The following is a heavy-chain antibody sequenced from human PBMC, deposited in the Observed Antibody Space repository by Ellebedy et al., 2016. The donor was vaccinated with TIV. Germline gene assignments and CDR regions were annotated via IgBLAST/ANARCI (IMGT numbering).Heavy chain of an antibody. CDR3: ARTGIAVAGRGTNWFDP. CDR2: IWYDGSNK. D-gene: IGHD6-19*01. J-gene: IGHJ5*02. CDR1: GFTFSSYG. Sequence: GGSLRLSXAASGFTFSSYGMHWVRQAPGKGLEWVAVIWYDGSNKYYADSVKGRFTISRDNSKNTLYLQMNSLRAEDTAVYYCARTGIAVAGRGTNWFDPWGQGTLVTVSS. V-gene: IGHV3-33*01.